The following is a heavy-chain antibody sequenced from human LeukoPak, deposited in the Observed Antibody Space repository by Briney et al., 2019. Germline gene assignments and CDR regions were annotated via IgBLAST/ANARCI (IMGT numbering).Heavy chain of an antibody. CDR3: AREGRVAGHWFDP. Sequence: SETLSLTCTVSGGSISSYYWSWIRQPPGKGLEWIGYIYYSGSTNYNPSLKSRVTISVDTSKNQFSLKLSSVTAADTAVYYCAREGRVAGHWFDPWGQGTLVTVSS. CDR2: IYYSGST. J-gene: IGHJ5*02. V-gene: IGHV4-59*01. CDR1: GGSISSYY. D-gene: IGHD6-19*01.